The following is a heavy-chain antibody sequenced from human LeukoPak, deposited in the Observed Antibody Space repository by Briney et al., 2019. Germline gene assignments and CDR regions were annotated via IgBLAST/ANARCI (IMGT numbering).Heavy chain of an antibody. D-gene: IGHD1-14*01. J-gene: IGHJ5*02. CDR1: GFNFRTYA. CDR2: ISPDGDYI. CDR3: ARLTPWGDVVGEPLVVANWLDP. V-gene: IGHV3-23*01. Sequence: QPGGSLRLSCAASGFNFRTYAISWVRQAPGKGLEWVSAISPDGDYIYYADSVKGRFTNSRDNSKNTVYLQMKSLRGDDTAVYYCARLTPWGDVVGEPLVVANWLDPWGQGTLVTVSS.